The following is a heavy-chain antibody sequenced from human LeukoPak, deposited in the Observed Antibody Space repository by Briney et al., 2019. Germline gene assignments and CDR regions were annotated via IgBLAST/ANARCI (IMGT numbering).Heavy chain of an antibody. CDR2: ISVSAPST. J-gene: IGHJ4*02. D-gene: IGHD3-16*01. Sequence: GSLRLSCTASGFTSSNYAMSWVRQAPGKGREWVSAISVSAPSTYYADSVKGRFTISSDNSTNTLYVQMNSLRAEDTAVYYCARGGGGQFFDSWGQGTLVTVTS. V-gene: IGHV3-23*01. CDR1: GFTSSNYA. CDR3: ARGGGGQFFDS.